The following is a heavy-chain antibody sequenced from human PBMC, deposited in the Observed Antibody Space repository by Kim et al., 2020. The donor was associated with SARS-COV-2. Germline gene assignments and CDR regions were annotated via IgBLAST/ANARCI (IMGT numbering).Heavy chain of an antibody. J-gene: IGHJ6*02. CDR1: GFTFSDHY. CDR3: ARLLVVRGVKSYYYYGMDV. Sequence: GGSLRLSCAASGFTFSDHYMDWVRQAPGKGLEWVGRTRNKANSYTTEYAASVKGRFTISRDDSKNSLYLQMNSLKTEDTAVYYCARLLVVRGVKSYYYYGMDVWGQGTTVTVSS. V-gene: IGHV3-72*01. CDR2: TRNKANSYTT. D-gene: IGHD3-10*01.